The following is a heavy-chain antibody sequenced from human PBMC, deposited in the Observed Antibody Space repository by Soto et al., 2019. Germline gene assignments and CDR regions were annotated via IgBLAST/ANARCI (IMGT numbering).Heavy chain of an antibody. CDR3: AREYTAWPLAYGLDV. J-gene: IGHJ6*02. Sequence: PGGSLRLSCVGSGFTFSTYSINWVRQAPGKGLEWVSSISSRSDIYYADSVKGRFTVSRDNAKNSVSLQMNSLRAEDTAVYYCAREYTAWPLAYGLDVWGQGTTVTVSS. V-gene: IGHV3-21*01. CDR1: GFTFSTYS. D-gene: IGHD2-2*02. CDR2: ISSRSDI.